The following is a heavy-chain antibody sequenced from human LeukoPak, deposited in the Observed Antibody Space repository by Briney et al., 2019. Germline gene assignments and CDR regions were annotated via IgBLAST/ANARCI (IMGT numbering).Heavy chain of an antibody. CDR1: GGSISSYY. D-gene: IGHD2-8*01. Sequence: SAETLSLTCTVSGGSISSYYWSWIRQPPGKALEWIGYIYYSGSTNYNPSLKSRVTISVDTSKNQFSLKLSSVTAADTAVYYCASQYCTNGVCPFDYWGQGTLVTVSS. J-gene: IGHJ4*02. CDR2: IYYSGST. CDR3: ASQYCTNGVCPFDY. V-gene: IGHV4-59*01.